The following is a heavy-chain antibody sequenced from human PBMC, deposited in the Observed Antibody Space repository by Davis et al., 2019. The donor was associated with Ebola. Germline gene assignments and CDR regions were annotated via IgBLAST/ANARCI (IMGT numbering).Heavy chain of an antibody. CDR1: GGSFSGYY. CDR2: INHSGST. CDR3: AREKKNGLRNYIYYFDD. J-gene: IGHJ4*02. Sequence: SETLSLTCAVYGGSFSGYYWSWIRQPPGKGLEWIGEINHSGSTNYNPSLKSRVTISVDTSQFSLNMTSVTAADTAVYYCAREKKNGLRNYIYYFDDWGQGTLVTVSS. D-gene: IGHD5-24*01. V-gene: IGHV4-34*01.